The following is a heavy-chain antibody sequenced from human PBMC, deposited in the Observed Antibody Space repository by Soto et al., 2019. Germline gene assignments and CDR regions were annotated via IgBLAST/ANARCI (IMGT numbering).Heavy chain of an antibody. J-gene: IGHJ6*02. CDR1: GFTFRTYT. V-gene: IGHV3-21*01. Sequence: GSLRLSCISSGFTFRTYTMNWARQAPGKGLEWVSGIRGFSPYTFYAESVKGRFTISRDNAKNSLYLQMNSLRAEDTAVYYCARDRGYDAHDYYYNAMDVWGQGTTVTVSS. CDR3: ARDRGYDAHDYYYNAMDV. D-gene: IGHD2-15*01. CDR2: IRGFSPYT.